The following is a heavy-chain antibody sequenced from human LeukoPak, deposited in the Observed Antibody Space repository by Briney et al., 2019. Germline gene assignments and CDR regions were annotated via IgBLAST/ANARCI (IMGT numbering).Heavy chain of an antibody. D-gene: IGHD6-19*01. CDR3: ARRGIAVAGTSPSAFDI. V-gene: IGHV5-51*01. Sequence: GESLKISCKGSGYSFTSYWIGWVRQMPGKGLEWMGIIYPGDSDTRYSPSFQGQVTISADKSISTAYLQWSSLKASDTAMYYCARRGIAVAGTSPSAFDIWGQGTMVTVSS. J-gene: IGHJ3*02. CDR2: IYPGDSDT. CDR1: GYSFTSYW.